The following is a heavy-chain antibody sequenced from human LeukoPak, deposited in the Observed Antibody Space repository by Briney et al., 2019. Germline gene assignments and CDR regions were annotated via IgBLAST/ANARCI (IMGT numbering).Heavy chain of an antibody. V-gene: IGHV3-53*01. CDR1: GFTFSSHG. CDR3: ARRAGAYSHPYDY. CDR2: IYSDNT. Sequence: QAGGSLRLSCAASGFTFSSHGMSWVRQAPGKGLEWVSFIYSDNTHYSDSVKGRFTISRDNSKNTLYLQMNSLRAEDTAVYYCARRAGAYSHPYDYWGQGTLVTVSS. D-gene: IGHD4/OR15-4a*01. J-gene: IGHJ4*02.